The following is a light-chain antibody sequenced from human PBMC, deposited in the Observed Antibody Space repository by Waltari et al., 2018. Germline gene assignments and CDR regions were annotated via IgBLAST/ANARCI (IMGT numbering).Light chain of an antibody. J-gene: IGLJ1*01. V-gene: IGLV2-14*03. CDR3: SSYTTSSTVYV. CDR2: AVT. Sequence: QSALTQPASVSGSPGQSITISCTGTSSDVGTYDYVSWYQQQPGKAPKLMIYAVTKRPPGIANRFSGSKSGNTASLTISGLQAEDEADYYCSSYTTSSTVYVFGTGTKVTVL. CDR1: SSDVGTYDY.